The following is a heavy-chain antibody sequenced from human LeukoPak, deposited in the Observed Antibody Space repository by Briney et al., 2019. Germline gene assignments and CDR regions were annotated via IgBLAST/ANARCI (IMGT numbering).Heavy chain of an antibody. CDR1: GGSISSGGYS. CDR3: ARGVTYYYDSSGEGSLDY. J-gene: IGHJ4*02. V-gene: IGHV4-30-2*01. D-gene: IGHD3-22*01. CDR2: IYHSGST. Sequence: SETLSLTCAVSGGSISSGGYSWSWIRQPPGKGLEWIGYIYHSGSTYYNPSLKSRVTISVDRSKNQFSLKLSSVTAADTAVYYCARGVTYYYDSSGEGSLDYWGRGTLVTVSS.